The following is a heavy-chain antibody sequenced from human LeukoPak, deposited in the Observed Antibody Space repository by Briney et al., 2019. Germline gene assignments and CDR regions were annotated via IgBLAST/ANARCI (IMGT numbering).Heavy chain of an antibody. CDR2: INNDGSAT. CDR1: GFTFSSHW. V-gene: IGHV3-74*01. CDR3: AREAQEAFDI. J-gene: IGHJ3*02. Sequence: PGGSLRLSCAVSGFTFSSHWMFWVRQVPGKGLEWVSQINNDGSATTYADSVKGRFTISRDNAKNLLYLQMNSLRDEDTAVYYCAREAQEAFDIWGQGTMVTVSS.